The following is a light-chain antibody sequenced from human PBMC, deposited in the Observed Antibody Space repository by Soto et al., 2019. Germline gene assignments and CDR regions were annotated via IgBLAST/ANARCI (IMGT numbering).Light chain of an antibody. Sequence: IVMTQSPLSLPVTPGEPASISCRSSQSLLHSNGYNYLDWYLQKPGQSPQLLIYLGSNRASGVPDRFSGSGSGTDFTLKISRVEAEDVGVYYCMQALQTPYTFGQGNKLEIK. J-gene: IGKJ2*01. CDR3: MQALQTPYT. V-gene: IGKV2-28*01. CDR2: LGS. CDR1: QSLLHSNGYNY.